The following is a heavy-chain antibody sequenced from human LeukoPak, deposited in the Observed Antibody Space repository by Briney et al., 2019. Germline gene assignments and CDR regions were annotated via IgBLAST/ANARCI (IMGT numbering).Heavy chain of an antibody. CDR2: ISVYNGNT. V-gene: IGHV1-18*01. D-gene: IGHD3-22*01. CDR1: GYTFTSYG. CDR3: ARGRRAVVLRNWFDP. Sequence: ASVKVSCKASGYTFTSYGISWVRQAPGQGPEWMGWISVYNGNTNYAQKLQGRVTMTRDTSTSTVYMELSSLRSEDTAVYYCARGRRAVVLRNWFDPWGQGTLVTVSS. J-gene: IGHJ5*02.